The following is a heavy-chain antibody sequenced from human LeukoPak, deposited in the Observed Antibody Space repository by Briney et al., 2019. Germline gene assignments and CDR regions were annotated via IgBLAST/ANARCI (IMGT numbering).Heavy chain of an antibody. V-gene: IGHV4-38-2*02. J-gene: IGHJ4*02. Sequence: ASEALSLTCTVSGDPISGPYYWGWIRQAPGKGLEWIGSIYHSGTTYYNPSLKSRVTISLDTSKNQFSLKLSSVTAADTAVYYCARHVVRGFGELLGYFDYWGQGTLVTVSS. CDR1: GDPISGPYY. CDR3: ARHVVRGFGELLGYFDY. CDR2: IYHSGTT. D-gene: IGHD3-10*01.